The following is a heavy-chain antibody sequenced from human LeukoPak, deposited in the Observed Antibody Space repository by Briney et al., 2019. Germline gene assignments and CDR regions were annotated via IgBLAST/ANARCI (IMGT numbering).Heavy chain of an antibody. D-gene: IGHD3-22*01. CDR1: GGSFSGYY. J-gene: IGHJ6*02. V-gene: IGHV4-34*01. CDR2: INHSGST. CDR3: ARGGEKVSHYYYGMDV. Sequence: SETLSLTCAVYGGSFSGYYWSWIRQPPGKGLEWIGEINHSGSTNYNPSLKSRVTISVDTSKNQFSLKLSSVTAADTAVYYCARGGEKVSHYYYGMDVWGQGTTVTVSS.